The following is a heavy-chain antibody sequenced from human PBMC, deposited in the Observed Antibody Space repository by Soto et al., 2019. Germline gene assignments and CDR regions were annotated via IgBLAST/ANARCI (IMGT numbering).Heavy chain of an antibody. CDR1: GFTFSSYD. V-gene: IGHV3-23*01. Sequence: EVELLESGGDLVQPGGSLRLSCAASGFTFSSYDMNWVRKAPGKGLEWVSAIGVYVNTYSADSVNGRLTISRADSRNTVHIPLNSLKVDDTAVYYCTKRSSVASPGAYFDSWGQGTLVTVSS. CDR2: IGVYVNT. D-gene: IGHD5-12*01. J-gene: IGHJ4*02. CDR3: TKRSSVASPGAYFDS.